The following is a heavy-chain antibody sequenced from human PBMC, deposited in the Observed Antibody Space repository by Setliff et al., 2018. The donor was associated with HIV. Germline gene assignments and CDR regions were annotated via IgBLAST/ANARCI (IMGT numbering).Heavy chain of an antibody. CDR2: VTHSGRT. J-gene: IGHJ4*02. CDR1: GGSFSGYY. Sequence: SSETLSLTGAVYGGSFSGYYWSWIRQPPGKGLEWIGEVTHSGRTNYNPSLESRVTTSVDTSKKQFSLSLPSVTAADTAVYYCARGIRDNSGWSSYYFDYWGQGTLVTVSS. V-gene: IGHV4-34*01. D-gene: IGHD6-19*01. CDR3: ARGIRDNSGWSSYYFDY.